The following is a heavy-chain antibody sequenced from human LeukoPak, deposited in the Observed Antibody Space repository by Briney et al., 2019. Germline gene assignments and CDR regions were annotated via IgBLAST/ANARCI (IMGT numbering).Heavy chain of an antibody. V-gene: IGHV3-23*01. Sequence: PGGSLRLSCAASGFIFSNYAMSWVRQAPGKGLEWVSSFDTLDGLTNYAESVKGRFTISRDNSKNPLYLQMNSLTAEDTAVYYCANPFSFGSDSSYQAFDSWGQGTLATVSS. J-gene: IGHJ4*02. D-gene: IGHD3-10*01. CDR3: ANPFSFGSDSSYQAFDS. CDR1: GFIFSNYA. CDR2: FDTLDGLT.